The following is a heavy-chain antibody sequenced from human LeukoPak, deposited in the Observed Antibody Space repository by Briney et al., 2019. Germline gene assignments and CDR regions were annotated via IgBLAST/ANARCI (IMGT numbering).Heavy chain of an antibody. CDR3: AKDDIVVVEAVTIKYFDY. J-gene: IGHJ4*02. CDR2: ISGGGDSTYYP. CDR1: GFTLSSYD. V-gene: IGHV3-23*01. D-gene: IGHD2-15*01. Sequence: RGSLRLSCAASGFTLSSYDMSWVRQAPGKGLEWVSGISGGGDSTYYPYYADSVKGRFTISRDNSKNTLYLQMNSLRAEDTGVYYCAKDDIVVVEAVTIKYFDYWGQGTRVTVSS.